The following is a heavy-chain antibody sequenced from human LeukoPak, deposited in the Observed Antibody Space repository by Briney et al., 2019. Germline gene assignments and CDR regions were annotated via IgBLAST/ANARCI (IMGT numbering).Heavy chain of an antibody. J-gene: IGHJ6*02. CDR1: EFTFSSYA. CDR2: IGASGGST. Sequence: SGGSLRLSCAASEFTFSSYAMQWVRQAPGKGLEWVSGIGASGGSTWYADSVKGRFTISRDNSKNTLYLQMNSLRAEDTAVYYCAKYVSAKGPPYALDVWGQGTTVTVSS. D-gene: IGHD2/OR15-2a*01. CDR3: AKYVSAKGPPYALDV. V-gene: IGHV3-23*01.